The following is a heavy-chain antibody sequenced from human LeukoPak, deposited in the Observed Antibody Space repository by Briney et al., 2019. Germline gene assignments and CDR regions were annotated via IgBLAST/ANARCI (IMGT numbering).Heavy chain of an antibody. CDR3: ASGTFDDYGDYDRGDYFDH. CDR2: VFYSGLT. CDR1: GASISSSSSS. Sequence: SETLSLTCTVSGASISSSSSSWGWVRQPPGKGPEWIGSVFYSGLTYDNPSLKSRVSISVDPSKNHFSLKVSSVTAADTAVYYCASGTFDDYGDYDRGDYFDHWGQGTLVTVSS. D-gene: IGHD4-17*01. J-gene: IGHJ4*02. V-gene: IGHV4-39*02.